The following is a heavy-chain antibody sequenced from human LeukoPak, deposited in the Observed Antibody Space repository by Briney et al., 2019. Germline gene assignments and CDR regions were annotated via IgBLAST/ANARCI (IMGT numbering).Heavy chain of an antibody. CDR1: GFTFSSYA. CDR3: AKRFSQGGGLGYFFDN. V-gene: IGHV3-64*04. D-gene: IGHD4-23*01. Sequence: PGGSLRLSCSASGFTFSSYAMHWVRRAPGKGLEYVSAISSNGGSTYYADAVKGRFTISRDISKNTLYLQMNSLRAEDTAVYYCAKRFSQGGGLGYFFDNWGQGTLVTVSS. J-gene: IGHJ4*02. CDR2: ISSNGGST.